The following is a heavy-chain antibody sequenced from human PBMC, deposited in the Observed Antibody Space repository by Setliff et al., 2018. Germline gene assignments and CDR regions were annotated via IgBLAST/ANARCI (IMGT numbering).Heavy chain of an antibody. CDR1: GYNFAESI. CDR3: ARDTRDKYDTSGYYLSLDS. J-gene: IGHJ4*02. Sequence: ASVKVSCKASGYNFAESIVSWVRQAPGQGLEWMGWISAYNGHTYSAQKFQARVTLTTDTSTNMAYMELRGLRSDDTAVYYCARDTRDKYDTSGYYLSLDSWGQGTLVTVSS. CDR2: ISAYNGHT. V-gene: IGHV1-18*01. D-gene: IGHD3-22*01.